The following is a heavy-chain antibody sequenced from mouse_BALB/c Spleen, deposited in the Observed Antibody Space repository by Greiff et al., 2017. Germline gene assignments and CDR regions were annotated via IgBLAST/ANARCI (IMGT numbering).Heavy chain of an antibody. Sequence: QVQLQQPGAELVKPGASVKLSCKASGYTFTSYWMHWVKQRPGQGLEWIGEINPSNGRTNYNEKFKSKATLTVDKSSSTAYMQLSSLTSEDSAVYYCARCRDLYGSRFAYWGQGTLVTVSA. J-gene: IGHJ3*01. D-gene: IGHD1-1*01. CDR3: ARCRDLYGSRFAY. CDR2: INPSNGRT. CDR1: GYTFTSYW. V-gene: IGHV1S81*02.